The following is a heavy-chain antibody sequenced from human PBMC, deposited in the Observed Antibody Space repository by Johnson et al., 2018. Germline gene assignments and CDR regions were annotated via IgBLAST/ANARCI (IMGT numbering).Heavy chain of an antibody. V-gene: IGHV3-49*03. J-gene: IGHJ6*03. CDR1: GFTFGDYA. D-gene: IGHD3-16*01. CDR2: IRSNAYTGTA. Sequence: VQLQESGGGLVQSGRSLRLSCTASGFTFGDYALSWFRQAPGKGLEWIGFIRSNAYTGTAEYAASARGKFHVSRDDSKSVVYLQMDSLQTEATGVYYFSRAHPYYDRNDGYLKVYYIDVWGNGATVTVSS. CDR3: SRAHPYYDRNDGYLKVYYIDV.